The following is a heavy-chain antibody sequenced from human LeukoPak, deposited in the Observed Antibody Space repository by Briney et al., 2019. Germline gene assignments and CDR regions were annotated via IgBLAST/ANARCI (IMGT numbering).Heavy chain of an antibody. D-gene: IGHD3-9*01. CDR3: AKSVRSLYDILTGYPQHYFDY. CDR1: GFTFSSYA. CDR2: ISGSGGST. Sequence: GGSLRLSCAASGFTFSSYAMSWVREAPGKGLEWVSAISGSGGSTYYADSVKGRFTISRVNSKNTLYLQMNSLRAEDTAVYYCAKSVRSLYDILTGYPQHYFDYWGQGTLVTVSS. V-gene: IGHV3-23*01. J-gene: IGHJ4*02.